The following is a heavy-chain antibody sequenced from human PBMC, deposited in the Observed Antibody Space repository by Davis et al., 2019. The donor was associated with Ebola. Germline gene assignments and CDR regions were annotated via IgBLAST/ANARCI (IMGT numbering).Heavy chain of an antibody. CDR1: AGSISSSNW. V-gene: IGHV4-4*02. D-gene: IGHD3-9*01. CDR3: AREYYDIFTGYSHLED. CDR2: LFHIGTP. J-gene: IGHJ4*02. Sequence: MPGGSLRPSCALPAGSISSSNWWSSVRLPPGKGMEWIGELFHIGTPTYNPSLKSRVTISIDKSKNQFSLNLSSVTAADTAVYYCAREYYDIFTGYSHLEDWGQGILDTVSS.